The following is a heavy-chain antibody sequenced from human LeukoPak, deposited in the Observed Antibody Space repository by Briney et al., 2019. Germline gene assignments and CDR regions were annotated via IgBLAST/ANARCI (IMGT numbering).Heavy chain of an antibody. CDR1: GFTLNNYG. CDR2: IWYDGNRK. V-gene: IGHV3-33*01. J-gene: IGHJ5*02. CDR3: ARDCDGSSHYGWFDP. D-gene: IGHD3-22*01. Sequence: GRSLRLSCAASGFTLNNYGIHWVRQAPGKGLEWVAVIWYDGNRKYYADSVKGRFTVARDNSENTVYLQMNSLRAKDTAVYYCARDCDGSSHYGWFDPWGQGTLVTVSS.